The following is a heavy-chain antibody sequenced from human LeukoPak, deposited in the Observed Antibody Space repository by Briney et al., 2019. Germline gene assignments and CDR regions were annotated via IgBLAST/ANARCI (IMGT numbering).Heavy chain of an antibody. CDR3: ARAPGSGGDYFDY. CDR2: ITYDGSNK. CDR1: GFIFSSYT. Sequence: GGSLRLSCAASGFIFSSYTIHWVRQAPGKGLEWVALITYDGSNKYYADSVKGRFTISRDNSKNTLYLQMNSLRAEDTAAYYCARAPGSGGDYFDYWGQGTLVTVSS. D-gene: IGHD3-10*01. J-gene: IGHJ4*02. V-gene: IGHV3-30-3*01.